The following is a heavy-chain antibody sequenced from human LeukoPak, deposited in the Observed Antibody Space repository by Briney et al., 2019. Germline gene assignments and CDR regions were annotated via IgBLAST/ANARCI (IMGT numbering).Heavy chain of an antibody. CDR2: ISSSSSYI. J-gene: IGHJ5*02. CDR3: ARDVVVPAAMVFDP. V-gene: IGHV3-21*01. Sequence: AGGSLRLSCAASGFTFSSFSMNWVRQAPGKGLEWVSSISSSSSYIYYADSVKGRFTISRDNAKNSLYLQMNSLRAEDTAVYYCARDVVVPAAMVFDPWGQGTLVTVSS. D-gene: IGHD2-2*01. CDR1: GFTFSSFS.